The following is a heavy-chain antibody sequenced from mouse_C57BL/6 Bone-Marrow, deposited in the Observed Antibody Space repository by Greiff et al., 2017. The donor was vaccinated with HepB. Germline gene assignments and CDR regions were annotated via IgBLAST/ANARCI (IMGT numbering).Heavy chain of an antibody. V-gene: IGHV6-3*01. J-gene: IGHJ2*03. D-gene: IGHD4-1*01. CDR2: VRLKSDNYAT. CDR3: TDPGTVFDC. CDR1: GFTFSNYW. Sequence: EVMLVESGGGLVQPGGSMKVSCVASGFTFSNYWMNWVRQSPEKGLEWVAQVRLKSDNYATFYAESVKGRFTISRDDSKSSVYLQMNNVRAEDTGVYYCTDPGTVFDCWGQGTSLTVSS.